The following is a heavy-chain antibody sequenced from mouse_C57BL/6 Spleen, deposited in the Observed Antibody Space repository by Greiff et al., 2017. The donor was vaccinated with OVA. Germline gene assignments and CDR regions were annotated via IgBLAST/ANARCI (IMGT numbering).Heavy chain of an antibody. V-gene: IGHV1-52*01. Sequence: VKLQQPGAELVRPGSSVKLSCKASGYTFTSYWMHWVKQRPIQGLEWIGNIDPSDSETHYNQKFKDKATLTVDKSSSTAYMQLSSLTSEDSAVYYCARGGYYYGSRDYAMDYWGQGTAVTVSS. CDR2: IDPSDSET. CDR3: ARGGYYYGSRDYAMDY. D-gene: IGHD1-1*01. J-gene: IGHJ4*01. CDR1: GYTFTSYW.